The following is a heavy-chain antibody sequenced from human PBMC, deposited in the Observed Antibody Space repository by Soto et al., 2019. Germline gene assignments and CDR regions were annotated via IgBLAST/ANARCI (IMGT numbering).Heavy chain of an antibody. D-gene: IGHD6-6*01. J-gene: IGHJ6*02. CDR2: IIPIFGTA. V-gene: IGHV1-69*13. CDR1: GGTFSSYV. CDR3: ARDPFEYSSSSRAGPVHRNYYYYGMDV. Sequence: SVKVSCKASGGTFSSYVISWVRQAPGQGLECMGGIIPIFGTANYAQKFQGRVTITADESTRTAYMELSSLRSEDTAVYYCARDPFEYSSSSRAGPVHRNYYYYGMDVWGQGTTVTVSS.